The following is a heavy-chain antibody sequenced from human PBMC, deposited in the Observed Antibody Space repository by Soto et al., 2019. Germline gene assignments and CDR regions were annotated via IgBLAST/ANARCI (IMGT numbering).Heavy chain of an antibody. D-gene: IGHD6-13*01. CDR3: ARVVAAASGLGPYGMDV. J-gene: IGHJ6*02. CDR2: TYYRSKWYN. Sequence: SPTLSLTCAISGDSVSSNSAAWNWIRQSPSRGLEWLGRTYYRSKWYNDYAVSVKSRITINPDTSKNQFSLQLNSVTPEDTAVYYCARVVAAASGLGPYGMDVWGQGTTVTVSS. V-gene: IGHV6-1*01. CDR1: GDSVSSNSAA.